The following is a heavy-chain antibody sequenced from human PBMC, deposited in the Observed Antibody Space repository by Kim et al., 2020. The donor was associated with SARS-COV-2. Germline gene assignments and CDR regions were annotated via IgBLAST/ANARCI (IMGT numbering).Heavy chain of an antibody. CDR3: ARASRDLAGSRDWVLDS. J-gene: IGHJ4*02. CDR2: INHSGST. CDR1: GGSFSGHY. V-gene: IGHV4-34*01. Sequence: SETLSLTCAVYGGSFSGHYWTWIRQPPGKGLEWIGEINHSGSTNSNPSLKSRITISVDTSKNQFSLKLTSVTAADTAVYYCARASRDLAGSRDWVLDSWGQGPRVTASS. D-gene: IGHD2-21*01.